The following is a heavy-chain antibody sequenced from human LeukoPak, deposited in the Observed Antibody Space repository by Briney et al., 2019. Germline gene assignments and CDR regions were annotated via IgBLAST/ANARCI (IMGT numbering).Heavy chain of an antibody. J-gene: IGHJ3*02. V-gene: IGHV3-23*01. CDR1: GFTFSSYA. CDR2: ISGSGGST. D-gene: IGHD3-22*01. Sequence: GGSLRLSCAASGFTFSSYAMSWVRQAPGKGLEWVSAISGSGGSTYYADSVKGRFTISRDNSKNTLYLQMNSLRAEDTAVYYCAKVKPVIVVVIAESGAFDIWGQGTMVTVSS. CDR3: AKVKPVIVVVIAESGAFDI.